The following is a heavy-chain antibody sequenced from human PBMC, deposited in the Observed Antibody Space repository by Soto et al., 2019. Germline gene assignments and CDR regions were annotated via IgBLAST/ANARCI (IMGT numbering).Heavy chain of an antibody. CDR3: AREEEEMGCSGGSCYSQFGWFDP. CDR2: IKQDGSEK. CDR1: GFTFSSYW. D-gene: IGHD2-15*01. V-gene: IGHV3-7*01. J-gene: IGHJ5*02. Sequence: GGSLRLSCAASGFTFSSYWMSWVRQAPGKGLEWVANIKQDGSEKYYVDSVKGRFTISRDNAKNSLYLQMNSLRAEDTAVYYCAREEEEMGCSGGSCYSQFGWFDPWGQGTLVTVSS.